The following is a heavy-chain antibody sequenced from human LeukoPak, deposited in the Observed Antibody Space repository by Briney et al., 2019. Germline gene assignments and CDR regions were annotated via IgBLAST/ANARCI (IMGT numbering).Heavy chain of an antibody. CDR3: ASGTAGSVPSFDY. V-gene: IGHV4-39*07. CDR2: ICDCVST. D-gene: IGHD6-13*01. Sequence: SETLSLTCTVSGDSSSSNGFYCCRLRHPPGRRLEWIGNICDCVSTYYKPSLKIPVTTSVDTSKNQYSLKLSSVDAADTAVYCCASGTAGSVPSFDYWGQGILVTVSS. CDR1: GDSSSSNGFY. J-gene: IGHJ4*02.